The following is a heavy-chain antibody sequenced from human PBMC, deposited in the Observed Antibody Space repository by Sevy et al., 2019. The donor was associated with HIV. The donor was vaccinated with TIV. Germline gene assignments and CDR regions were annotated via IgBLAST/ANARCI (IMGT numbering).Heavy chain of an antibody. CDR2: LKSKADGGTV. CDR1: GFTFGDYA. V-gene: IGHV3-49*04. D-gene: IGHD1-1*01. CDR3: TRWKGLQSIFDY. J-gene: IGHJ4*02. Sequence: GGSLRLSCTTSGFTFGDYAMNWVRQAPGKCLEWVAFLKSKADGGTVEHAASVKGRFTISRDDSKSIAYLQMNDLTTEDTGVYYCTRWKGLQSIFDYWGQGALVTVSS.